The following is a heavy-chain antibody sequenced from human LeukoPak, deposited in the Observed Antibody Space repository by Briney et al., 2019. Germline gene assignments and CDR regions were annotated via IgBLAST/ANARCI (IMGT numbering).Heavy chain of an antibody. J-gene: IGHJ6*02. CDR1: GYTFTGYY. Sequence: ASVKVSCEASGYTFTGYYMHWVRQAPGQGLEWMGWINPNSGGTNYAQKFQGRVTMTRDTSISTAYMELSRLRSDDTAVYYCARAPAWIQLWLDYYYGMDVWGQGTAVTVSS. CDR2: INPNSGGT. D-gene: IGHD5-18*01. CDR3: ARAPAWIQLWLDYYYGMDV. V-gene: IGHV1-2*02.